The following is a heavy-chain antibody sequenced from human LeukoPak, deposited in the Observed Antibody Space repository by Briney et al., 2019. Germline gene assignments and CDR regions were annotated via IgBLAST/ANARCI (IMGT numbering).Heavy chain of an antibody. J-gene: IGHJ5*02. Sequence: SETLSLTRTVSVGSISSSSYYWGWIRQPPGKGLEWIGSIYYSGSTYYNPSRKSRVTISVDTSKNQFSLKLSSVAAADPAVYYCARVPAVGSNWFAPGGQATLLTVSS. V-gene: IGHV4-39*07. CDR3: ARVPAVGSNWFAP. D-gene: IGHD3-16*01. CDR2: IYYSGST. CDR1: VGSISSSSYY.